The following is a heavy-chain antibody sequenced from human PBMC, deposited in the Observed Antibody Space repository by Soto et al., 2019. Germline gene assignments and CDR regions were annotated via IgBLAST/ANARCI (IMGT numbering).Heavy chain of an antibody. J-gene: IGHJ5*02. CDR3: ARDRRISRAPYNWFDP. D-gene: IGHD6-13*01. V-gene: IGHV4-38-2*02. CDR2: IYHSGST. CDR1: GYSISSGYY. Sequence: SETLSLTCAVSGYSISSGYYWGWIRQPPGKGLEWIGSIYHSGSTYYNPSLKSRVTISVDTSKNQFSLMLSSVTAADTAVYYCARDRRISRAPYNWFDPWGQGTLVTVSS.